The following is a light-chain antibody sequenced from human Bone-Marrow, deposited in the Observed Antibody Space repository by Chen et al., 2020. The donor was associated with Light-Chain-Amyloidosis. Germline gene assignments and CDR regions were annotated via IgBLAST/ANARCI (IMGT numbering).Light chain of an antibody. CDR3: QQYGTSPLT. CDR2: GSS. V-gene: IGKV3-20*01. J-gene: IGKJ4*01. Sequence: EIVLTQSPGTLSLSPGEGANLSCRASQTISSNYLTWYQQKFGQAPRLLIYGSSSRATGIPHMFTGSGSGTDFTLTINRLEPEDFAMYYCQQYGTSPLTFGGGTKVEI. CDR1: QTISSNY.